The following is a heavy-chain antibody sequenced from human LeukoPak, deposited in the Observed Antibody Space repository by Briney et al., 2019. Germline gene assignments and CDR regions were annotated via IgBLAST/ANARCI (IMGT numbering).Heavy chain of an antibody. J-gene: IGHJ3*02. CDR2: IYYSGST. D-gene: IGHD3-22*01. CDR1: GGSISSGGYY. V-gene: IGHV4-61*08. CDR3: ARDSGYYFDAFDI. Sequence: SETLSLTCTVSGGSISSGGYYWSWIRQHPGKGLEWIGYIYYSGSTSYNPSLKSRVTISVDTSKNQFSLKLSSVTAADTAVYYCARDSGYYFDAFDIWGQGTMVTVSS.